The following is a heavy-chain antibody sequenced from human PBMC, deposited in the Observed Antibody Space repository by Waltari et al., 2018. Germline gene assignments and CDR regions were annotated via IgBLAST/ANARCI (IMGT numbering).Heavy chain of an antibody. V-gene: IGHV1-69*05. CDR1: GGTFSSYA. D-gene: IGHD1-26*01. J-gene: IGHJ4*02. CDR2: ISPIIGTA. CDR3: ARGSWGEYYFDY. Sequence: QVQLVQSGAEVKKPGSSVKVSCKASGGTFSSYAISWVRQAPGQGLEWMGGISPIIGTANDAEKFQGSVTITTDESTSTADMELSSLRSEDTAVYYCARGSWGEYYFDYWGQGTLVTVSS.